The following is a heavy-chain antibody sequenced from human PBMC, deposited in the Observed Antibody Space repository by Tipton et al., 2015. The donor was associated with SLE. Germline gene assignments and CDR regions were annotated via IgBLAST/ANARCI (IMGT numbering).Heavy chain of an antibody. CDR3: AKDQTYRGWNAFDI. CDR1: GFTVSGYA. Sequence: SLRLSCAVSGFTVSGYALSWVRQAPGKGLEWVSVIYSGGSTYYTDSVKGRFIISRDNSKNTVYLQMNSLRSEDTALYYCAKDQTYRGWNAFDIWGQGTVVTVSS. D-gene: IGHD3-10*01. J-gene: IGHJ3*02. CDR2: IYSGGST. V-gene: IGHV3-23*03.